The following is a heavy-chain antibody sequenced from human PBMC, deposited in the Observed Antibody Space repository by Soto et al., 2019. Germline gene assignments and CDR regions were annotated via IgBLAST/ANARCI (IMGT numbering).Heavy chain of an antibody. J-gene: IGHJ5*02. CDR3: ARLVVVAPVANA. Sequence: SETLSLTCAVSGGSINYNSYYWGWIRQPPGKGLEWVGGIFYTGTTYYSPSLKDRVTISVDTSKNSFSLNLTSVTAADTAVYFCARLVVVAPVANAWGQGTLVTVSS. CDR1: GGSINYNSYY. V-gene: IGHV4-39*02. D-gene: IGHD2-2*01. CDR2: IFYTGTT.